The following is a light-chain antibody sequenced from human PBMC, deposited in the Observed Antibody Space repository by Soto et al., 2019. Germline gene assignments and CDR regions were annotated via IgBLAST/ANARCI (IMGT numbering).Light chain of an antibody. J-gene: IGLJ3*02. Sequence: QSALTQPASVSGSPGQSITISCTGTSSDIGAYDYVSWHQQHPGKAPKLMIYEVRNRPSGVSYHFSGSKSGNTASLTISGLQAEDEADYYCSSYTRSSTWVFGGGTKLTVL. CDR1: SSDIGAYDY. V-gene: IGLV2-14*03. CDR3: SSYTRSSTWV. CDR2: EVR.